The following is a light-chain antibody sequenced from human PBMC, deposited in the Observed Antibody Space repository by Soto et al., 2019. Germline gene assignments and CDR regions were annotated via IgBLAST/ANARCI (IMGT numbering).Light chain of an antibody. V-gene: IGKV1-6*01. J-gene: IGKJ3*01. CDR2: GAA. CDR1: QGVKND. Sequence: AIPMTQSPSSLSASVGDRVTITCRASQGVKNDLNWYQQRPGKAPQLLIYGAATLQSGVPSRFSGTGSGINFTLTISGLQPEDFATYYCLQDFNYPRTFGPGTKVDIK. CDR3: LQDFNYPRT.